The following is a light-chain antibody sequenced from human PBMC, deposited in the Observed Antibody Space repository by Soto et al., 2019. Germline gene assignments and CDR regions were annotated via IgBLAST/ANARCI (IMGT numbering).Light chain of an antibody. Sequence: DIQMTQSPSTLSASVGDRVTITCRASQSISSWLAWYQQKPGKAPKILIYKASSLESGFPSRFSGSGSGTEFTLTISSLQPDDFATYYCQQYNSYSGTFGQGTKVVIK. CDR3: QQYNSYSGT. CDR2: KAS. CDR1: QSISSW. V-gene: IGKV1-5*03. J-gene: IGKJ1*01.